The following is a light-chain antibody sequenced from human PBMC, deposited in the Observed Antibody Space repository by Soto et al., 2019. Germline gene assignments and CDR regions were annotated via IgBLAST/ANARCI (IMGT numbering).Light chain of an antibody. CDR2: EVS. Sequence: QSVLAQPASVSGSPGQSITISCTGTSSDVGSYNYVSWYQLHPGKAPKLMIYEVSNRPSGVSNRFSGSKSGDTASLTISGLQAEDEADYYCSSYTTRTTLYVFGTGTKSPS. CDR3: SSYTTRTTLYV. CDR1: SSDVGSYNY. V-gene: IGLV2-14*01. J-gene: IGLJ1*01.